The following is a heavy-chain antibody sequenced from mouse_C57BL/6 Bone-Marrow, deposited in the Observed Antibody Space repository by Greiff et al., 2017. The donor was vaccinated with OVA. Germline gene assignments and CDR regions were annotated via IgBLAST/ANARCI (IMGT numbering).Heavy chain of an antibody. CDR3: TGGAQATGYFDY. Sequence: EVKLMESGGGLVQPGGSMKLSCVASGFTFSNYWMNWVRQSPEKGLEWVAQIRLKSDNYATHYAESVKGRFTISRDDSKSSVYLQMNNLRAEDTGIYYCTGGAQATGYFDYWGQGTTLTVSS. CDR2: IRLKSDNYAT. J-gene: IGHJ2*01. V-gene: IGHV6-3*01. CDR1: GFTFSNYW. D-gene: IGHD3-2*02.